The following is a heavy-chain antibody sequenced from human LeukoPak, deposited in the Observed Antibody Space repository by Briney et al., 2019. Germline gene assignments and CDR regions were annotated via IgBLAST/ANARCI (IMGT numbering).Heavy chain of an antibody. Sequence: ASVKVYCKVSGYTLTELSMHWVRQAPGKGLEWMGGFDPEDGETIYAQKFQGRVTMTEDTSTDTAYMELSSLRSEDTAVYYCATALAAAGYYFDYWGQGTLVTVSS. J-gene: IGHJ4*02. V-gene: IGHV1-24*01. CDR3: ATALAAAGYYFDY. D-gene: IGHD6-13*01. CDR2: FDPEDGET. CDR1: GYTLTELS.